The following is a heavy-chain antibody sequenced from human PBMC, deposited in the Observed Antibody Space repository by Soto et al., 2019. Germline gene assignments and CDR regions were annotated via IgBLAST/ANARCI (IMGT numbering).Heavy chain of an antibody. CDR2: IKQDGSER. Sequence: GGSLRLSCAASGFTFSSYWMSWVRQAPGKGLEWVANIKQDGSERYYVDFVKGRFTISRDNAKNSLYLQMSSLRAEDTAVFYCARVFRAGKYQLPYFDYWGQGTPVTVSS. CDR1: GFTFSSYW. V-gene: IGHV3-7*01. CDR3: ARVFRAGKYQLPYFDY. D-gene: IGHD2-2*01. J-gene: IGHJ4*02.